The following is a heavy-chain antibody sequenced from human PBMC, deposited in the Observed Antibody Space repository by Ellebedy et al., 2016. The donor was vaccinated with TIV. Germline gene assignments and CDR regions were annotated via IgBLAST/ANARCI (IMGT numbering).Heavy chain of an antibody. D-gene: IGHD1-26*01. CDR2: VTHSGGT. CDR3: ARGIPQAWELLAT. CDR1: SRSFSGYF. V-gene: IGHV4-34*01. J-gene: IGHJ5*02. Sequence: SETLSLXXAVYSRSFSGYFWTWIRQSPGKGLEWIGEVTHSGGTNYNPSLQSRVIISLDTSKGQFSLQLSSVTAADTAVYYCARGIPQAWELLATWGQGTLVTVSS.